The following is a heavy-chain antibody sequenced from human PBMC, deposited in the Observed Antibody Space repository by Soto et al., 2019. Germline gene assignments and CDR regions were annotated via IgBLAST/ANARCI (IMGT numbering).Heavy chain of an antibody. CDR3: ARYRVSSGWVDY. Sequence: SETLSLTCTVSGGSISSSSYYWGWIRQPPGKGLEWIGSIYYSGSTYYNPSLKSRVTISVDTSKNQFSLKLSSVTAADTAVYYCARYRVSSGWVDYWGQGTLVTVS. CDR2: IYYSGST. J-gene: IGHJ4*02. CDR1: GGSISSSSYY. V-gene: IGHV4-39*01. D-gene: IGHD6-19*01.